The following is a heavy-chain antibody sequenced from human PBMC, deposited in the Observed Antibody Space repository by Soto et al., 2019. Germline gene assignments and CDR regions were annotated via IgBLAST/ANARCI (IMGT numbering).Heavy chain of an antibody. CDR2: IYPGDSITKYDSNT. Sequence: GESLKISCRGSGYDFTRYWIGWVRQMPGEGLEWVAIIYPGDSITKYDSNTRYSPSFQGQVTISVDKSISTAYLQWSSLKASDTALYYFARPRSSSRNYYDMDVWGQGTTVTVYS. D-gene: IGHD6-13*01. CDR1: GYDFTRYW. CDR3: ARPRSSSRNYYDMDV. J-gene: IGHJ6*02. V-gene: IGHV5-51*01.